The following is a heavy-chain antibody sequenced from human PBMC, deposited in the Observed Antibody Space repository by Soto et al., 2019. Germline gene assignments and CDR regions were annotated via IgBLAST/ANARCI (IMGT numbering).Heavy chain of an antibody. CDR3: AGEVYYYDSSGYKSDAFDI. V-gene: IGHV1-18*04. D-gene: IGHD3-22*01. CDR1: GYTFTSYG. CDR2: ISAYNGNT. J-gene: IGHJ3*02. Sequence: ASVKVSCKASGYTFTSYGISWVRQAPGQGLEWMGWISAYNGNTNYAQKLQGRVTMTTDTSTSTAYMELRSLRSDDTAVYYCAGEVYYYDSSGYKSDAFDIWGQGTMVTVSS.